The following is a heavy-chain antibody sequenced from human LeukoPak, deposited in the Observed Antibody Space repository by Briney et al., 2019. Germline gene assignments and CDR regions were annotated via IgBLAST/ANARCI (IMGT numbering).Heavy chain of an antibody. J-gene: IGHJ5*02. CDR1: GGSITGGGYY. CDR2: IYTSGST. CDR3: ARADDCSSNWFDP. V-gene: IGHV4-61*02. D-gene: IGHD2-21*01. Sequence: PSQTLSLTCTVSGGSITGGGYYWSWIRQPAGKGLEWIGRIYTSGSTNYNPSLNSRVTISVDTSKNQFSLKLSSVTAADTAVYYCARADDCSSNWFDPWGQGTLVTVSS.